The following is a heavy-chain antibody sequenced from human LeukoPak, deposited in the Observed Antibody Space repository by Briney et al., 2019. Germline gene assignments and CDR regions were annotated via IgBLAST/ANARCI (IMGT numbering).Heavy chain of an antibody. CDR2: IIPIFGTA. Sequence: SVKVSXKASGGTFSSYAISWVRQAPGQGLEWMGRIIPIFGTANYAQKFQGRVTITTDESTSTAYMELSSLRSEDTAVYYCAREKAPYGFFDYWGQGTLVTVSS. V-gene: IGHV1-69*05. J-gene: IGHJ4*02. CDR3: AREKAPYGFFDY. D-gene: IGHD4-17*01. CDR1: GGTFSSYA.